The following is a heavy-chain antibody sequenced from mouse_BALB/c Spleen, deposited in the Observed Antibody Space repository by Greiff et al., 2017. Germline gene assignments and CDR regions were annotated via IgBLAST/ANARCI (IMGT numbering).Heavy chain of an antibody. Sequence: VQLVESGAELVRPGASVTLSCKASGYTFTDYEMHWVKQTPVHGLEWIGAIDPETGGTAYNQKFKGKATLTADKSSSTAYMELRSLTSEDSAVYYCTREEGSPWFAYWGQGTLVTVSA. CDR1: GYTFTDYE. D-gene: IGHD1-1*02. J-gene: IGHJ3*01. CDR3: TREEGSPWFAY. V-gene: IGHV1-15*01. CDR2: IDPETGGT.